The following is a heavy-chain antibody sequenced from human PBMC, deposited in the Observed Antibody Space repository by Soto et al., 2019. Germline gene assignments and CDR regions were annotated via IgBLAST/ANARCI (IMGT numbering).Heavy chain of an antibody. D-gene: IGHD2-15*01. CDR3: ARGRGGFDA. Sequence: SETLSLTCAVYGASLSDNYCNWLRQPPGKGLEWIGEITHRGNTNYNPSLRSRVTISIDTSKNPLSLNLRSVSAADTAVYYCARGRGGFDAWGQGNPVTVSS. J-gene: IGHJ5*02. V-gene: IGHV4-34*01. CDR1: GASLSDNY. CDR2: ITHRGNT.